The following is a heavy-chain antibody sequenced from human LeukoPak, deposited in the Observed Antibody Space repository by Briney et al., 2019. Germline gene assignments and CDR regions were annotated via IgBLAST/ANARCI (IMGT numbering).Heavy chain of an antibody. D-gene: IGHD6-19*01. CDR1: GFTFSSHP. CDR3: ARETSVAVDY. Sequence: GGSLRLSCAASGFTFSSHPMRWVRQAPGKGLEWVSSISGSGAGTYYVDSVKGRFTISRDNAKNSLYLQMNSLRAEDTAVYYCARETSVAVDYWGQGTLVTVSS. V-gene: IGHV3-23*01. CDR2: ISGSGAGT. J-gene: IGHJ4*02.